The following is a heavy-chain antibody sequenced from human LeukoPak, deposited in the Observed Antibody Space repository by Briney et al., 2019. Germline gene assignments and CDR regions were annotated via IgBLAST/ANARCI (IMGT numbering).Heavy chain of an antibody. Sequence: SETLSLTCAVYGGSFSGYYWSWIRQPPGKGLEWIGEINHSGSTNYNPSLKSRVTISVDKSKNQFSLKLSSVTAADTAVYYCARGTDTPAAFDIWGQGTMVTVSS. D-gene: IGHD2-15*01. CDR1: GGSFSGYY. CDR3: ARGTDTPAAFDI. CDR2: INHSGST. J-gene: IGHJ3*02. V-gene: IGHV4-34*01.